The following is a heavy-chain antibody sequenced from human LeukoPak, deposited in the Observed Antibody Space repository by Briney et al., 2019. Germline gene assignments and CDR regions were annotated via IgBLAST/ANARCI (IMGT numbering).Heavy chain of an antibody. J-gene: IGHJ4*02. CDR2: ISGSGGST. CDR1: GFTFSSYE. D-gene: IGHD6-19*01. CDR3: AKGSSAGQWLVQDY. V-gene: IGHV3-23*01. Sequence: PGGSLRLSCAASGFTFSSYEMNWVRQAPGKGLEWVSAISGSGGSTYYADSVKGRFTISRDNSKNTLYLQMNSLRAEDTAVYYCAKGSSAGQWLVQDYWGQGTLVTVSS.